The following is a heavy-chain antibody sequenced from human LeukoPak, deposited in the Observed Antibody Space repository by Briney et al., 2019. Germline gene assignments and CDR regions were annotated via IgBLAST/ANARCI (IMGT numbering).Heavy chain of an antibody. CDR2: ISNSGGTI. D-gene: IGHD6-13*01. Sequence: GGSLRLSCAASGFTFSDYYMTWIRQAPGKGLEWVSYISNSGGTIYYTDSVKGRFTISRDNAKNSLYLQMNSLRAEDTAVYYCARNPIAAASPDYWGQGTLVTVSS. CDR3: ARNPIAAASPDY. J-gene: IGHJ4*02. CDR1: GFTFSDYY. V-gene: IGHV3-11*01.